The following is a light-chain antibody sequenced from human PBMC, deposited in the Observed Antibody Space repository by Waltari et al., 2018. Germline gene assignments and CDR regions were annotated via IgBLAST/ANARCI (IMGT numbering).Light chain of an antibody. J-gene: IGLJ1*01. CDR2: EVS. CDR3: FSYAGSYTLGV. CDR1: SNDVGGYGY. Sequence: QSALTQPASVSGSPGQSITISCTGTSNDVGGYGYVSWYQQYPGRAPKLIIYEVSYRPSGISTRFSGSKSGNTASLTISGLQADDEANYYCFSYAGSYTLGVFGVGTKVAVL. V-gene: IGLV2-14*03.